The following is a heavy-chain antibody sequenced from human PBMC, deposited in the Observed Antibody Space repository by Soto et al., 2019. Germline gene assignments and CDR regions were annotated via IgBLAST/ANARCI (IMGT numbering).Heavy chain of an antibody. D-gene: IGHD3-3*01. CDR1: GFTVSSNY. CDR2: IYSGGST. Sequence: EVQLVESGGGLIQPGGSLRLSCAASGFTVSSNYMSWVRQAPGTGLEWVSVIYSGGSTYYADSVKGRFTISRDNSKNTLYLQMNSLRAEDTAVYYCALKRDDFWSGLGYYYYGMDVWGQGTTVTVSS. CDR3: ALKRDDFWSGLGYYYYGMDV. V-gene: IGHV3-53*01. J-gene: IGHJ6*02.